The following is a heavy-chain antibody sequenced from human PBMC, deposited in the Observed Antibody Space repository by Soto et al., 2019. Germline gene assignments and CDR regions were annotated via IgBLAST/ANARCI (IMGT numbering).Heavy chain of an antibody. J-gene: IGHJ6*02. Sequence: QVQLQESGPGLVKPSGTLSLTCAVSGGSISSSNWWSWVRQPPGKGLEWIGEIYHSGSTNYNPSLHGSXXISVDKSKNQFSLKLRSVTAAATAVYYCARVVGGYYYGMDVWGQGTTVTVSS. V-gene: IGHV4-4*02. CDR2: IYHSGST. D-gene: IGHD2-2*01. CDR3: ARVVGGYYYGMDV. CDR1: GGSISSSNW.